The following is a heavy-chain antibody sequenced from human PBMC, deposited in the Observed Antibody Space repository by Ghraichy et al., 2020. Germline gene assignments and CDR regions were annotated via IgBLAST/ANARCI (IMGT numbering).Heavy chain of an antibody. CDR1: GYTFTDYF. D-gene: IGHD2-8*02. Sequence: ASVQVSCKASGYTFTDYFIHWVRQAPGQGLEWMGWIFPKSGDRNSAQQFQDRVTMTRDTSITTAYLELSRLRSDDTAVYFCAGEYCSGGACWQGFDYWGQGTLVSVSS. V-gene: IGHV1-2*02. J-gene: IGHJ4*02. CDR2: IFPKSGDR. CDR3: AGEYCSGGACWQGFDY.